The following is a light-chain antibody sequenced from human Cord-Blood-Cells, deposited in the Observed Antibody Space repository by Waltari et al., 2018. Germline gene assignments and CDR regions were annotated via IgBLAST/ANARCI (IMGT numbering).Light chain of an antibody. CDR2: QDS. CDR3: QAWDSSTAV. V-gene: IGLV3-1*01. J-gene: IGLJ3*02. CDR1: KLGEKY. Sequence: SYELTQPPSVSVSPGQTASNTCSGDKLGEKYACWYQQKPGQSPVLVIYQDSKRPSGIPERFSGSNSGNTATLTISGTQAMDEADYYCQAWDSSTAVFGGGTKLTVL.